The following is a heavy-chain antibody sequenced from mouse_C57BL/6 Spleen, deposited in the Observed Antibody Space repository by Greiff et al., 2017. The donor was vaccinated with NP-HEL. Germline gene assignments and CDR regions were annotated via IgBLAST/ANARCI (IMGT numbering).Heavy chain of an antibody. Sequence: EVKLMESGGGLVKPGGSLKLSCAASGFTFSSYAMSWVRQTPEKRLEWVATISDGGSYTYYPDNVKGRFTISRDNAKNNLYLQMSHLKSEDTAMYYCARLRPFAYWGQGTLVTVSA. V-gene: IGHV5-4*03. CDR1: GFTFSSYA. CDR3: ARLRPFAY. J-gene: IGHJ3*01. D-gene: IGHD1-2*01. CDR2: ISDGGSYT.